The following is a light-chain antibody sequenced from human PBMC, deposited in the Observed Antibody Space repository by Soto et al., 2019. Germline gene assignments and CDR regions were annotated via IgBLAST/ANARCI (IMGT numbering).Light chain of an antibody. J-gene: IGKJ1*01. CDR3: QESSSTWT. CDR1: QRISTY. V-gene: IGKV1-39*01. CDR2: GAY. Sequence: DIQMTQSPSYMSTSVGDGITITCRASQRISTYLNWYRQKPGKAPELLIYGAYTLHSGVPSRFSGGGSGTHFTLTISSLQPEDFATYYCQESSSTWTFGQGTKVDIK.